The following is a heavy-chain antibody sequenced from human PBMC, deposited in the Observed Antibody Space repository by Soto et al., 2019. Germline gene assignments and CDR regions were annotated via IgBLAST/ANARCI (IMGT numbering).Heavy chain of an antibody. CDR2: ISWNSGSI. CDR1: GFTFDDYA. D-gene: IGHD5-18*01. V-gene: IGHV3-9*01. J-gene: IGHJ4*02. CDR3: AICTAMANYFDY. Sequence: EVQLVESGGGLVQPGRSLRLSCAASGFTFDDYAMHWVRQAPGKGLEWVSGISWNSGSIGYADSVKGRFTISRDNAKNSLYLQMHSLRAEDTALYYCAICTAMANYFDYWGQGTLVTVSS.